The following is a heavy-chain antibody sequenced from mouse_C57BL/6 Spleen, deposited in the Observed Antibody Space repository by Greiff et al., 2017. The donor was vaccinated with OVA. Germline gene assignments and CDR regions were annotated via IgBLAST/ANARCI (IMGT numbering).Heavy chain of an antibody. CDR2: IDPEDGDT. J-gene: IGHJ2*01. V-gene: IGHV14-1*01. D-gene: IGHD1-1*01. Sequence: VQLKQSGAELVRPGASVKLSCTASGFNIKDYYMHWVKQRPEQGLEWIGRIDPEDGDTEYAPKFQGKATMTADTSSNTAYLQLSSLTSEDSAVYFCARPPYYYGSSPYYFDYWGQGTTLTVSS. CDR3: ARPPYYYGSSPYYFDY. CDR1: GFNIKDYY.